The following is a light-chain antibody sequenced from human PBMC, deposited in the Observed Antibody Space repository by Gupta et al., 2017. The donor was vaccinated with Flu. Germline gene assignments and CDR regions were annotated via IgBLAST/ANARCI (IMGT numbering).Light chain of an antibody. CDR2: GAS. V-gene: IGKV3-20*01. CDR3: QQYGRSPYT. CDR1: QSINSNY. Sequence: ERATLTCRARQSINSNYVAWYQQKPGQAPRLVISGASSRATGIPDRFSGSGSGTDFTLTISRLEADDFAVYYCQQYGRSPYTFGQGTKLEIK. J-gene: IGKJ2*01.